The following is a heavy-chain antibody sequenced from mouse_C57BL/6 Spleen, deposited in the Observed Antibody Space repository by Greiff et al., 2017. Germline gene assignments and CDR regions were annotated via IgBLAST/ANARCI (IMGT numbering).Heavy chain of an antibody. CDR1: GYAFSSYW. CDR2: IYPGDGDT. V-gene: IGHV1-80*01. J-gene: IGHJ2*01. D-gene: IGHD2-2*01. CDR3: ARRRGLPNLYFDY. Sequence: QVQLQQSGAELVKPGASVKISCKASGYAFSSYWMNWVKQRPGKGLEWIGQIYPGDGDTNYNGKFKGKATLTADKSSSTAYMQLSSLTSEDSAVYFCARRRGLPNLYFDYWGQGTTLTVSS.